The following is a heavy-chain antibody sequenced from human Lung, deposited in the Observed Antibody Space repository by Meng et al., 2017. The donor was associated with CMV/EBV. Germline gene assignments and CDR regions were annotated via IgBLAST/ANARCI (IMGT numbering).Heavy chain of an antibody. CDR2: TNPNSGGT. Sequence: SVKVSXKASGYTFTGYYMRWVRQAPGQGLEWMGWTNPNSGGTNYAQKFQGRVTMTRDTSISTAYMELSRLRSDDTAVDYCARDEHLTKDIVVVPADGGLCVYWGQGXMVTVSS. CDR3: ARDEHLTKDIVVVPADGGLCVY. CDR1: GYTFTGYY. J-gene: IGHJ4*02. D-gene: IGHD2-2*01. V-gene: IGHV1-2*02.